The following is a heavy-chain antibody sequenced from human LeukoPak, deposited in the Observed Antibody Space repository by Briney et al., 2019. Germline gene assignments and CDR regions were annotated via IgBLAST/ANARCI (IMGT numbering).Heavy chain of an antibody. CDR1: GGSISSSSYY. CDR2: IYYSGST. V-gene: IGHV4-39*07. D-gene: IGHD3-10*01. J-gene: IGHJ4*02. Sequence: SETLSLTCTGSGGSISSSSYYWGWIRQPPGKGLEWIGSIYYSGSTYYNPSLKSRVTISVDTSKNQFSLKLSSVTAADTAVYYCARAKYYYGSGSYYNGFDYWGQGTLVTVSS. CDR3: ARAKYYYGSGSYYNGFDY.